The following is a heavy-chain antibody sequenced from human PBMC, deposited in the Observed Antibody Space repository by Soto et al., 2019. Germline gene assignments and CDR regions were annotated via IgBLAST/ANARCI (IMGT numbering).Heavy chain of an antibody. CDR3: ARRISTSSWGGMDV. CDR2: ISYDGSNK. J-gene: IGHJ6*02. D-gene: IGHD2-2*01. Sequence: QVQLVESGGGVVQPGRSLRLSCAASGFTFSSYAMHWVRQAPGKGLEWVAVISYDGSNKYYADSVKGRFTISRDNSKNTLYLQMTSLRAEDTAVYYCARRISTSSWGGMDVWGQGTTVTVSS. CDR1: GFTFSSYA. V-gene: IGHV3-30-3*01.